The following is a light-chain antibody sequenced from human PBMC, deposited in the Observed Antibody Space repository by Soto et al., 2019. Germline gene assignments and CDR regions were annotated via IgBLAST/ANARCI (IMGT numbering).Light chain of an antibody. CDR1: QSISSW. Sequence: IHTPYSTTTLSAPVGARVTITCRASQSISSWLAWYQQKPGKAPKLLMYDAASMESAGPSTFSSSGSGTEFTLTITSLQHDDFVTYYYQQYNSYSGTFGQGTKVDIK. CDR2: DAA. CDR3: QQYNSYSGT. V-gene: IGKV1-5*01. J-gene: IGKJ1*01.